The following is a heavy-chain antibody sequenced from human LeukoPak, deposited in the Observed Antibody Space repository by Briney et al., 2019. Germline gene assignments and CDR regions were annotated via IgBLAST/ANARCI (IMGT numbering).Heavy chain of an antibody. J-gene: IGHJ5*02. CDR2: IYYSGST. CDR1: DGSIGSHY. CDR3: ARGGTTVTPGLLWFDP. Sequence: PSETLSLTCSVSDGSIGSHYWSWIRQPPGKGLEWIGYIYYSGSTKYNPSLKSRVTISVDTSKNQFSLKLSSVTAADTAVYYCARGGTTVTPGLLWFDPWGQGTLVTVSS. D-gene: IGHD4-17*01. V-gene: IGHV4-59*11.